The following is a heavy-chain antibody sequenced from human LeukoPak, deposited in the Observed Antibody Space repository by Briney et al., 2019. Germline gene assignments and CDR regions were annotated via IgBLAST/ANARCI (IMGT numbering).Heavy chain of an antibody. Sequence: ASVKVSCKASGYTFTSYYMHWVRQAPGQGLEWMGIINPSGGSTSYAQKFQGRVTMTRDTSTSTVYMELSSLRSEDTAVYYCARDLAHDYYDSSYAAFDVWGQGAMVTVSS. CDR3: ARDLAHDYYDSSYAAFDV. CDR2: INPSGGST. J-gene: IGHJ3*01. CDR1: GYTFTSYY. D-gene: IGHD3-22*01. V-gene: IGHV1-46*01.